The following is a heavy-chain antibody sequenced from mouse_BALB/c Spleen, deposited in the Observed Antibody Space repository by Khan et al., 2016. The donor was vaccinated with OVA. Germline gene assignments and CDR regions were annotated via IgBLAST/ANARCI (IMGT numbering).Heavy chain of an antibody. CDR3: VREWAYYRADGWFAY. CDR1: GYTFTSST. Sequence: VQLQQSGAELARPGASVKMSCKASGYTFTSSTMPWIRQRPGPALDWIGHINPTNYYTTYPQNFTDKAPLIVDTSSSTAYMQLSSLPSEDSAVFYGVREWAYYRADGWFAYWSQGTLVTVSA. V-gene: IGHV1-4*01. J-gene: IGHJ3*01. D-gene: IGHD2-14*01. CDR2: INPTNYYT.